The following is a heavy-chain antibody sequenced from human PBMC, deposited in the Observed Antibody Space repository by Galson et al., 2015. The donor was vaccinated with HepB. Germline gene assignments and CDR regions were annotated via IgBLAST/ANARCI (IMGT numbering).Heavy chain of an antibody. Sequence: SLRLSCAASGFSISGYSMNWVRQAPGKGLEWLSYISGHRNTIYYTDAVKGRFTISRDNAKNPLFLQMNSLRVEDTAVYYCARERVMGWLQKSLGNLDPWGQGTLVTVSS. CDR3: ARERVMGWLQKSLGNLDP. CDR2: ISGHRNTI. J-gene: IGHJ5*02. V-gene: IGHV3-48*04. D-gene: IGHD5-24*01. CDR1: GFSISGYS.